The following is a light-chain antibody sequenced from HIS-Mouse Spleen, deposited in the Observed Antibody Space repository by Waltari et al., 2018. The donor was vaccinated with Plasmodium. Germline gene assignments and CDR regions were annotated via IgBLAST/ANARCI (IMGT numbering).Light chain of an antibody. CDR1: ALPKKY. J-gene: IGLJ3*02. Sequence: SYELTPPPSVSVSPGQTARITCSGDALPKKYAYSYQQKSGQAPVLVIYEDSKRPPGIPERFSGSSSGTMATLTISGAQVEDEADYYCYSTDSSGNHRVFGGGTKLTVL. CDR2: EDS. V-gene: IGLV3-10*01. CDR3: YSTDSSGNHRV.